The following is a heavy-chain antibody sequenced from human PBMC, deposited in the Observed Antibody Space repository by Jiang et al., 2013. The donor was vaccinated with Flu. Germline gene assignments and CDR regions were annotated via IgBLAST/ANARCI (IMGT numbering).Heavy chain of an antibody. V-gene: IGHV4-59*01. D-gene: IGHD2-2*01. CDR1: GGSIRNYY. CDR3: ARDLDQYYGMDV. Sequence: GSGLVKPSETLSLTCTVSGGSIRNYYWSWIRQPPGKGLEWIGYIYESGLTNYNPSLKSRVTISIDTSKNQFSLKLRSVTAADTAVYYCARDLDQYYGMDVWGQGTTVTGLL. J-gene: IGHJ6*02. CDR2: IYESGLT.